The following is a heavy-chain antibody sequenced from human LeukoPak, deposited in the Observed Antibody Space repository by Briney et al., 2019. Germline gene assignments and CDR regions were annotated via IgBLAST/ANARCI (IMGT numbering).Heavy chain of an antibody. CDR1: GFTFSSYS. J-gene: IGHJ4*02. Sequence: PGGSLRLSCAASGFTFSSYSINWVRQAPGKGLEWVSSISSTSTYMYYADSVKGRFTISRGNAKNSLFLQMNSLRAEDTAVYYCAKNTFCSSSSCQTALDYWGQGTLVTVSS. CDR3: AKNTFCSSSSCQTALDY. CDR2: ISSTSTYM. V-gene: IGHV3-21*01. D-gene: IGHD2-15*01.